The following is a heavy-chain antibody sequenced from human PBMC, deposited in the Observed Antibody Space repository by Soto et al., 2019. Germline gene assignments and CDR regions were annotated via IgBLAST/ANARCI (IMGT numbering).Heavy chain of an antibody. CDR2: IWYDGGKT. D-gene: IGHD2-21*01. V-gene: IGHV3-33*01. CDR1: GFTFSSYG. J-gene: IGHJ6*02. CDR3: ARDGKGIPGAYGLDV. Sequence: QVQVVESGGGVVQPGRSLRLSCAASGFTFSSYGMHWVRQAPGKGLEWVTAIWYDGGKTYYTDSVKGRFTISRDNSKNTLYLQMNNLRVEDTAVYYCARDGKGIPGAYGLDVWGQGTSVTVS.